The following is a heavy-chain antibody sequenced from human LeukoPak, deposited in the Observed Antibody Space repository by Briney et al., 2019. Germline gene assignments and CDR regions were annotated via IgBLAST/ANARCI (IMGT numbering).Heavy chain of an antibody. J-gene: IGHJ6*02. CDR3: AKDGLESYYSYYYYGMDV. CDR2: ISGGGGTT. V-gene: IGHV3-23*01. D-gene: IGHD1-26*01. Sequence: GGSLRLSCAASGFTFSSYAMTWVRQAPGKGLEWVSTISGGGGTTYYPDSVKGRFTISRDNSKNTLYLQMNSLRAEDTAVYYCAKDGLESYYSYYYYGMDVWGQGTTVTVSS. CDR1: GFTFSSYA.